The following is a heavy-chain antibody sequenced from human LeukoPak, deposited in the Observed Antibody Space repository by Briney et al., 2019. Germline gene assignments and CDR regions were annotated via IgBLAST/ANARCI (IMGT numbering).Heavy chain of an antibody. CDR2: INTNSGGT. D-gene: IGHD6-13*01. V-gene: IGHV1-2*02. CDR1: AYTFTVYY. Sequence: ASVKVSSTASAYTFTVYYMHSVRQSPGQGLEWMGWINTNSGGTNFAQKVEGRVTMTSDTSSSTAYVELSRLRSDGKAVYYCARAIAAAVNCFDPWGQGTLVTVSS. J-gene: IGHJ5*02. CDR3: ARAIAAAVNCFDP.